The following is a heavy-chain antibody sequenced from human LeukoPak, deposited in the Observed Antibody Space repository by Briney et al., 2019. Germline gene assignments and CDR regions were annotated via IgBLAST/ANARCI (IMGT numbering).Heavy chain of an antibody. Sequence: GGSLRLSCAASGFTFSSYSMNWVRQVPGKGLEWVSYIDSSSSTELYVDSVKGRFTISRDNARNSLYLQMNSLRDEDTAVYYCAGDHNWGFDHWGQGTLVTVSS. CDR3: AGDHNWGFDH. CDR1: GFTFSSYS. V-gene: IGHV3-48*02. D-gene: IGHD3-16*01. CDR2: IDSSSSTE. J-gene: IGHJ4*02.